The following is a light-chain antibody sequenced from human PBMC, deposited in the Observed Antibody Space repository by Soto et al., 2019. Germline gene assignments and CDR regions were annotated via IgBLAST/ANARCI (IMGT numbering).Light chain of an antibody. CDR3: RHGKHCPRT. CDR1: QSLVHSDGNTY. J-gene: IGKJ1*01. V-gene: IGKV2-30*02. CDR2: KVS. Sequence: DVVMTQTPLSLPVTLCQPASISCRSSQSLVHSDGNTYLNWLQQRPGQSPSRLIYKVSNRDSGVPDRFSGSGSGTDCTLKIIRVEEEDVGVYYFRHGKHCPRTVGQGNTVEIQ.